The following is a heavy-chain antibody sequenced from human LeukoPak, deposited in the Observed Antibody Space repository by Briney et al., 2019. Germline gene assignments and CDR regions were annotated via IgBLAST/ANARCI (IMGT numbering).Heavy chain of an antibody. CDR2: IIPIFCTA. D-gene: IGHD5-18*01. J-gene: IGHJ6*02. CDR3: ARVNVDTAMVSHYYYGMDV. Sequence: GASVKVSCKASGGTFSSYAISWVRQAPGQGLEWMGGIIPIFCTANYAQKFQGRVTITADESTSTAYMELSSLRSEDTAVYYCARVNVDTAMVSHYYYGMDVWGQGTTVTVSS. CDR1: GGTFSSYA. V-gene: IGHV1-69*13.